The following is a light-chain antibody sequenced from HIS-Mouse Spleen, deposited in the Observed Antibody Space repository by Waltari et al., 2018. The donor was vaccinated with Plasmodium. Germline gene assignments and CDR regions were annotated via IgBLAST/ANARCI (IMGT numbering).Light chain of an antibody. V-gene: IGLV2-11*01. Sequence: QSALTQPRSVSGSPGQSVTISCTGTSSDVGGYNYVSWYQQHPGKPPKLMIYDVSKRPSGVPDRFSGSKSGNTASLTISVLQAEDEADYYCCSYAGSYTLVFGGGTKLTVL. J-gene: IGLJ2*01. CDR1: SSDVGGYNY. CDR3: CSYAGSYTLV. CDR2: DVS.